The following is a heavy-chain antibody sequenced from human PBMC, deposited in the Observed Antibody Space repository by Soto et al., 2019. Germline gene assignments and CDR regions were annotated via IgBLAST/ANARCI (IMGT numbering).Heavy chain of an antibody. CDR1: GGSFSGSY. CDR2: INKSAET. V-gene: IGHV4-34*01. CDR3: ARVYGHVYYYYMDI. Sequence: QVQLQQWGAGLLKPSETLSLTCAVYGGSFSGSYWSWIRQSPGKGLEWIWEINKSAETNYNPSLKSRVTISIATSENHFPLNLRSVTAADTAVYYCARVYGHVYYYYMDIWGKGTTVTVSS. D-gene: IGHD3-16*01. J-gene: IGHJ6*03.